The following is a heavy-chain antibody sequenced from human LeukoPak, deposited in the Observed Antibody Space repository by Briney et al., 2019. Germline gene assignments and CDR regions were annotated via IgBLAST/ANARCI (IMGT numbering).Heavy chain of an antibody. V-gene: IGHV4-34*01. Sequence: SETVSLTCAVYGGSFSGYYWSWIRQPPGKGLEWIGEINHSGSTNYNPSLKSRVTISVDTSKNQFSLKLSSVTAADTAVYYCARHGTPLRYGSGNYYKGAPFDYWGQGTLVTVSS. D-gene: IGHD3-10*01. J-gene: IGHJ4*02. CDR2: INHSGST. CDR1: GGSFSGYY. CDR3: ARHGTPLRYGSGNYYKGAPFDY.